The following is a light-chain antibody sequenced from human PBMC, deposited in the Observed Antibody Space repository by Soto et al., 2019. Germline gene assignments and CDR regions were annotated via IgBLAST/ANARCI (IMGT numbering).Light chain of an antibody. CDR1: QWINDY. CDR2: AAS. CDR3: QQSYSTPQT. V-gene: IGKV1-39*01. Sequence: DIQIIQSPSSLSASVGDRVTITCRTSQWINDYLNWYQQKPGRAPNLLIYAASSLQSGVPSRFSWSGSGTDFTLTISSLQPEDFATYYCQQSYSTPQTFGRGTKVEIK. J-gene: IGKJ1*01.